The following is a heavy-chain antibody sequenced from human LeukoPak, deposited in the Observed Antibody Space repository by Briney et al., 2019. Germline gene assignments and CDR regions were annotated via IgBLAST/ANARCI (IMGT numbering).Heavy chain of an antibody. CDR3: ARGDDSGYYDYFDY. J-gene: IGHJ4*02. CDR1: GFTVDSNY. V-gene: IGHV3-53*01. CDR2: IYTGGNT. Sequence: GGSLRLSCAASGFTVDSNYLSWVRQAPGKGLEWVSTIYTGGNTYYAASVKGRFTISRDLSKNTVFLHMNSLRAEDTAMYYCARGDDSGYYDYFDYWGQGALVTVSS. D-gene: IGHD3-22*01.